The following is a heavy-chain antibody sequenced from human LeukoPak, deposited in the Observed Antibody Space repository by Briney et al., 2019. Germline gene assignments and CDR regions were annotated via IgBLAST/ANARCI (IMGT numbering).Heavy chain of an antibody. CDR2: IKQDGSEK. D-gene: IGHD6-19*01. Sequence: GGSLRLSCAVFEFSFSNYWMSWVRQAPGRGLEWVAIIKQDGSEKYYVDSVKGRFTISRDNAQNSLYLQMSSLRAEDTAVYYCATASRSGPKAYWGQGTLVTVS. V-gene: IGHV3-7*05. J-gene: IGHJ4*02. CDR1: EFSFSNYW. CDR3: ATASRSGPKAY.